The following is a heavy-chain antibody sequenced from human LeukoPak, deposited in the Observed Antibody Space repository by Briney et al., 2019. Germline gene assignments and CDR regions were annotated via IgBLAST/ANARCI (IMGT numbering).Heavy chain of an antibody. CDR1: GFTFNSYA. V-gene: IGHV3-23*01. CDR2: ISGTGGST. D-gene: IGHD6-19*01. J-gene: IGHJ4*02. CDR3: AKSVSGWYTYDY. Sequence: GGSLRLSCAASGFTFNSYAMNWVRQAPGKRLEWVSAISGTGGSTNYADSVKGRFTISRDNSKNTLYLQMNSLRAEDTAVYYCAKSVSGWYTYDYWGQGTLVTVSS.